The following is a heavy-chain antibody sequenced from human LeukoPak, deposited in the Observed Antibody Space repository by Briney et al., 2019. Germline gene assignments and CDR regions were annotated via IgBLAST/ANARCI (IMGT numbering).Heavy chain of an antibody. CDR3: TRVNYYDSRSFYYGYFDY. V-gene: IGHV3-49*04. D-gene: IGHD3-22*01. CDR1: GFTFGDYT. CDR2: IRNQIYGAKT. Sequence: SLRLSSTTSGFTFGDYTMSWGSQGLREGRWRGGFIRNQIYGAKTDYAASVKGRFTISRDDSQRIAYLQMNSLSTEDTAVYFCTRVNYYDSRSFYYGYFDYWGQGTLVTVSS. J-gene: IGHJ4*02.